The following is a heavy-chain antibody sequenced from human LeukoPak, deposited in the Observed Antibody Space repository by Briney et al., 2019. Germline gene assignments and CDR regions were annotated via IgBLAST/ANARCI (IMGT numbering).Heavy chain of an antibody. Sequence: PGGSLRLSCAASGFTFSSYWMSWVRQAPGKGLEWVANIKQDGSEKYYVDSVKGRFTISRDNAKNSLYLQMNSLRAEDTAVYYCARGVRYFDWENYYMDVWGKGTTVTISS. CDR2: IKQDGSEK. V-gene: IGHV3-7*01. CDR1: GFTFSSYW. J-gene: IGHJ6*03. D-gene: IGHD3-9*01. CDR3: ARGVRYFDWENYYMDV.